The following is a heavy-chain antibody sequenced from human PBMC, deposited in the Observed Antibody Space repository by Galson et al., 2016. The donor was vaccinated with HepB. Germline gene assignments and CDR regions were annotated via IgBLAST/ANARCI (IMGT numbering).Heavy chain of an antibody. J-gene: IGHJ4*02. CDR2: IYPADFDV. Sequence: QSGAEVTKPGESLKISCQVSGYNKSVTDWIGWVRQMPGKGLELMGIIYPADFDVEYGPSFQGQVTISADRSINTAYLQWTSLKASDTAMYYCARSPGWFGQLGGYVDLWGQGTLVTVSS. D-gene: IGHD3-10*01. CDR1: GYNKSVTDW. CDR3: ARSPGWFGQLGGYVDL. V-gene: IGHV5-51*01.